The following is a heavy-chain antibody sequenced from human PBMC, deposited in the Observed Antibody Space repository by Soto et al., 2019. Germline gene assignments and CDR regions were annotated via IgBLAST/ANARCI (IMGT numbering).Heavy chain of an antibody. J-gene: IGHJ6*02. V-gene: IGHV3-23*01. CDR1: GFTFSSYA. CDR3: AAEGYDGSGSYLGSYYYYGLDV. CDR2: ISGSGGST. Sequence: GGSLRLSCAASGFTFSSYAMSWVRQAPGKGLEWVSAISGSGGSTYYADSVKGRFTISRDNSKNTLYLQMNSLRAEDTAVYYCAAEGYDGSGSYLGSYYYYGLDVWGQGTTVTVSS. D-gene: IGHD3-10*01.